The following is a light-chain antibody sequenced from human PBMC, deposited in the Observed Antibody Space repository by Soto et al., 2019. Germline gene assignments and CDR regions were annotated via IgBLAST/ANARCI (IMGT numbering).Light chain of an antibody. CDR1: QGIRNE. CDR2: ATF. CDR3: LQDYEYPRT. J-gene: IGKJ2*01. Sequence: AIQMTQSPSSLSASVGDRVTITCRASQGIRNELGWYQQKPGKAPKLLIAATFNLQSGVPSRFSGSGSGTEFALSISSLPPEDSATYFCLQDYEYPRTFGQGTKLEIK. V-gene: IGKV1-6*01.